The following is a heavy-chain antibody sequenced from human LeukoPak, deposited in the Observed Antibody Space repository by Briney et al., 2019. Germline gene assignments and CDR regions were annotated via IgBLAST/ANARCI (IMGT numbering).Heavy chain of an antibody. Sequence: PGRSLRLSCAASGFTFSSYGMPWVRQAPAKGLEWVAVISYDGSNKYYADSVKGRFTISRDNSKNTLYLQMNSLRAEDTAVYYCATNRGYYDSSGYYFFDYWGQGTLITVSS. D-gene: IGHD3-22*01. CDR1: GFTFSSYG. CDR2: ISYDGSNK. J-gene: IGHJ4*02. CDR3: ATNRGYYDSSGYYFFDY. V-gene: IGHV3-30*03.